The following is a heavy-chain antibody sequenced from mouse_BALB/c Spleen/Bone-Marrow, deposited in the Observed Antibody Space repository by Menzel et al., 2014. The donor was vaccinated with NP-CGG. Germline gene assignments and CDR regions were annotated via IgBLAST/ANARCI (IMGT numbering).Heavy chain of an antibody. V-gene: IGHV1-14*01. CDR2: INPDNDGT. CDR3: ARTMIYFYAMDY. CDR1: GYTFTSFV. J-gene: IGHJ4*01. D-gene: IGHD2-4*01. Sequence: EVHLVESGPELVKPGASVKVSCKASGYTFTSFVMHWVKQKPGQGLEWIGYINPDNDGTKYNEKFKGKATLTSDKSSTTAYMELSSLTSEDSAVYYCARTMIYFYAMDYWGQGTSVTVSS.